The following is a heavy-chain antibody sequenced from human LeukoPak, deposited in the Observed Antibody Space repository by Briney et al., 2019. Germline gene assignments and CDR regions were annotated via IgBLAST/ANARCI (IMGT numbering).Heavy chain of an antibody. D-gene: IGHD3-22*01. CDR3: ASYDSSGYRNDY. CDR2: TRNKANSYTT. Sequence: GGSLRLSCAASGFTFSDHYMDWVRQAPGKGLEWVGRTRNKANSYTTEYAASVKGRFTISRDDSKNSLYLQMNSLKTEDTAVYYCASYDSSGYRNDYWGQGTLVTVSS. CDR1: GFTFSDHY. J-gene: IGHJ4*02. V-gene: IGHV3-72*01.